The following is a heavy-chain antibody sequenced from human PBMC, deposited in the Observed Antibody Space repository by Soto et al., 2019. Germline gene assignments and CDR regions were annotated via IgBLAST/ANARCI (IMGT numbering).Heavy chain of an antibody. Sequence: PSETLSLTCTVSGGSISSSYWSWIRQPPGKGLEWIGYIYYSGSTNYNPSLRSRVTIPVDTSKNQFSLKLRSVTAADTAVYYCASSVYGDYGGYWFDPWGRRTLVTVSS. CDR2: IYYSGST. J-gene: IGHJ5*02. CDR1: GGSISSSY. CDR3: ASSVYGDYGGYWFDP. D-gene: IGHD4-17*01. V-gene: IGHV4-59*01.